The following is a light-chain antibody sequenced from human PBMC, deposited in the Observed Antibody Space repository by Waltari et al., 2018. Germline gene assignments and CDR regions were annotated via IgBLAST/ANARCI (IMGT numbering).Light chain of an antibody. CDR3: QQYGYTLWT. CDR1: QTISNSH. J-gene: IGKJ1*01. Sequence: EIVLTQSPGTLSLSPGERATLSCRASQTISNSHLAWYQQKPGQAPRLLIYSASSRATGIPDRFSGSGSGTVFTLTISRLEPEDLGVYYCQQYGYTLWTFGQGTKVEIK. CDR2: SAS. V-gene: IGKV3-20*01.